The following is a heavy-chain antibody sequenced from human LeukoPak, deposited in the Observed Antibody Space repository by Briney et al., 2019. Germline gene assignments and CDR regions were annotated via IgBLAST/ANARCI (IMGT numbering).Heavy chain of an antibody. D-gene: IGHD2-15*01. J-gene: IGHJ5*02. CDR2: IYYSGST. CDR1: GGSISSSSYY. Sequence: PSETLSLTCTVSGGSISSSSYYWGWIRQPPGKGLEWIGSIYYSGSTYYNPSLKSRVTISVDTSKNQFSLKLSSVTAADTAVYYCAGSVVGNWFDPWGQGTLVTVSS. V-gene: IGHV4-39*01. CDR3: AGSVVGNWFDP.